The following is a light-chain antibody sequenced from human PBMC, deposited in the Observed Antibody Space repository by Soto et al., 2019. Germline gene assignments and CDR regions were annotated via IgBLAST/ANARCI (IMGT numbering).Light chain of an antibody. CDR2: GAS. CDR1: QSVSSSY. V-gene: IGKV3-20*01. CDR3: QQYGSSWT. J-gene: IGKJ1*01. Sequence: EILLTQSPRTLSLSPGERATLSCRASQSVSSSYLAWYQQKPGQAPGLLIYGASSRATGIPDRFSGSGSGTDFTLTISRLEPEDFAVYYCQQYGSSWTFGQGTKVDIK.